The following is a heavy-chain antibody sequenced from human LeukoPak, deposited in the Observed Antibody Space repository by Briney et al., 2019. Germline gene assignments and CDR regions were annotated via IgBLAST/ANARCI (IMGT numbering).Heavy chain of an antibody. CDR3: ANIAVAGT. Sequence: SETLSHTCAVYGGSFSGYYWSWIRQPPGKGLEWIGEINHSGSTNYNPSLKSRVTISVDTSKNQFSLKLSSVTAADTAVYYCANIAVAGTWGQGTLVTVSS. V-gene: IGHV4-34*01. D-gene: IGHD6-19*01. J-gene: IGHJ5*02. CDR2: INHSGST. CDR1: GGSFSGYY.